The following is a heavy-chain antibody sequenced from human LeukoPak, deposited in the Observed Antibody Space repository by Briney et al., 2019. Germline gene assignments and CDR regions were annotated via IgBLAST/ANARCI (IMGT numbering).Heavy chain of an antibody. Sequence: GGSLRLSCAASGFTFSSYYMSWVRQAPGKGLEWVANIKKDGSEKYNVDSVKGRFTISRDNAKNSLYLQMNSLRAEDTAVYYCARWGNYGPAFDIWGQGTMVTVSP. V-gene: IGHV3-7*01. CDR2: IKKDGSEK. CDR1: GFTFSSYY. J-gene: IGHJ3*02. CDR3: ARWGNYGPAFDI. D-gene: IGHD3-16*01.